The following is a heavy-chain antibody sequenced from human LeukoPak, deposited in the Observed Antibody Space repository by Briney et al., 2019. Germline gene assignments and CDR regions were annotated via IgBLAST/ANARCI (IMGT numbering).Heavy chain of an antibody. J-gene: IGHJ5*02. CDR3: ARDNSVGDYAWWFDP. D-gene: IGHD1-26*01. CDR1: SYTFTNYA. Sequence: GASVKVSCKASSYTFTNYAFTWVRQAPGQGLEWMGWISAYNGNTNYAQKLQGRVTMTRDMSTSTDYMELSSLRSEDTAVYYCARDNSVGDYAWWFDPWGQGTLVTVSS. V-gene: IGHV1-18*01. CDR2: ISAYNGNT.